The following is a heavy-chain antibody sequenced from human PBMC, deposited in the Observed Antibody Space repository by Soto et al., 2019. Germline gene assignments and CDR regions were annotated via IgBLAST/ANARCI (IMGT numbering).Heavy chain of an antibody. D-gene: IGHD6-6*01. CDR2: ISGSGGST. CDR3: AKDHGYSNSVYFYYGMDV. V-gene: IGHV3-23*01. J-gene: IGHJ6*02. CDR1: GFTFSSYA. Sequence: PGGSLRLSCAASGFTFSSYAMNWVRQAPGKGLEWVSAISGSGGSTYYADSVKGRYTISRDNSKNTLYLQMNSLRADDTAVYYCAKDHGYSNSVYFYYGMDVWGQGTTVTVSS.